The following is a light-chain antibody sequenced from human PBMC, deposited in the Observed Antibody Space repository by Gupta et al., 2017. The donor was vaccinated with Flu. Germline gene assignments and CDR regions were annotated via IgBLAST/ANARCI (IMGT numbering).Light chain of an antibody. CDR3: QQYNSYHS. CDR2: KVS. V-gene: IGKV1-5*03. Sequence: DIQMNQSPSTLSASVGDRVTITCRTSQSISSWFAWYQQKAGKAHKLLIYKVSSLESVVSSRFSGSGSGTEFTITISSLQPDDFATYYCQQYNSYHSFGQGTKLEIK. CDR1: QSISSW. J-gene: IGKJ2*03.